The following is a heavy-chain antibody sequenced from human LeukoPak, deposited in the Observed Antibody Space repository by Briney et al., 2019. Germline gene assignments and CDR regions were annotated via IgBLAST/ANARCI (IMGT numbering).Heavy chain of an antibody. CDR3: ARGTGTSWFDV. Sequence: GASVKVSCKASGYTFTDHYMHWVRQAPGQGLEWMAWKNSKSGGAKYAQRFQGRVTVTRDTSIRTAYMDLSSLTSDDTAVYYCARGTGTSWFDVWGQGTLVTVPS. D-gene: IGHD1-7*01. J-gene: IGHJ5*02. V-gene: IGHV1-2*02. CDR2: KNSKSGGA. CDR1: GYTFTDHY.